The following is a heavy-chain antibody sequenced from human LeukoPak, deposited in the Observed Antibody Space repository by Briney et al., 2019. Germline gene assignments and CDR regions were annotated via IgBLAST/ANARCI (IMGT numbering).Heavy chain of an antibody. Sequence: ASVKVSCKASGGTFSSYAISWVRQAPGQGLEWMGGIIPIFGTANYAQKFQGRVTITTDESTRTAYMELSSLRSEDTAVYYCARGIAAAGLLRDYYYYMDVWGKGTTVTVSS. D-gene: IGHD6-13*01. J-gene: IGHJ6*03. CDR2: IIPIFGTA. V-gene: IGHV1-69*05. CDR1: GGTFSSYA. CDR3: ARGIAAAGLLRDYYYYMDV.